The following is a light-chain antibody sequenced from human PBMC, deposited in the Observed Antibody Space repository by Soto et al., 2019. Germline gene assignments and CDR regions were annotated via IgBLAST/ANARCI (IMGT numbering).Light chain of an antibody. CDR3: QSYDRSLSGSF. Sequence: QSVLTQPASVSGSPGQSITISCTGTSSDVGGYDYVSWYQLHPGKAPKLMVFEVSNRPSGVSYRFSGSKSGNTASLTISRLQAEDEADYYCQSYDRSLSGSFFGTGTKVTVL. CDR1: SSDVGGYDY. V-gene: IGLV2-14*01. CDR2: EVS. J-gene: IGLJ1*01.